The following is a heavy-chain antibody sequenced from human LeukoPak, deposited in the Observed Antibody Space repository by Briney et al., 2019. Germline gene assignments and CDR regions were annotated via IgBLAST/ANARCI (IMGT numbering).Heavy chain of an antibody. CDR1: GGSISSYY. Sequence: PSETLSLTCTVSGGSISSYYWSWIRQPAGKGLEWIGRIYTSGSTNYNPSLKSRVTISVDKSKNQFSLKLSSVTAADTAVYYCARESILDYDFWSGPHAFDIWGQGTMVTVPS. V-gene: IGHV4-4*07. CDR2: IYTSGST. D-gene: IGHD3-3*01. J-gene: IGHJ3*02. CDR3: ARESILDYDFWSGPHAFDI.